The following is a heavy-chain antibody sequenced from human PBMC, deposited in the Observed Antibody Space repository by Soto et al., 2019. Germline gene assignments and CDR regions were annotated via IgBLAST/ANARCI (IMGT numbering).Heavy chain of an antibody. V-gene: IGHV1-46*01. CDR1: GYTFTIYQ. J-gene: IGHJ4*02. CDR3: AREGHYDVSGTYYATLDY. CDR2: INPSGGFT. Sequence: ASVKVSCKASGYTFTIYQMLWVRQAPGQGLEWMGVINPSGGFTSYTQRFQGRVTVTSDTSTSTVYMELSSLRSEDTAVYYCAREGHYDVSGTYYATLDYWGQGTPVTVSS. D-gene: IGHD3-10*01.